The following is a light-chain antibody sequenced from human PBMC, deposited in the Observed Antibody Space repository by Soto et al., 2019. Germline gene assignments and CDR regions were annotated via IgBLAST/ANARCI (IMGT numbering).Light chain of an antibody. Sequence: QSALTQPASVSGSPGQSITISCTGTSSDVGGYNYVSWYQQHPGKAPKLMISEVSKRPSGVPDRFSGSKSGNTASLTVSGLQAEDEADYYCSSYAGSNNYVFGTGTKLTVL. V-gene: IGLV2-8*01. CDR2: EVS. CDR3: SSYAGSNNYV. CDR1: SSDVGGYNY. J-gene: IGLJ1*01.